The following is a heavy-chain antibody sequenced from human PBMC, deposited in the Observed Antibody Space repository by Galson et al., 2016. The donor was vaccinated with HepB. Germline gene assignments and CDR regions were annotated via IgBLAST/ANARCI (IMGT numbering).Heavy chain of an antibody. J-gene: IGHJ1*01. D-gene: IGHD2-2*01. CDR2: IYSGDST. CDR1: GVTVSRNY. CDR3: AKDRGGGYCSSTTCYALVFEH. Sequence: SLRLSCAASGVTVSRNYMTWVRQAPGKGLEWVAVIYSGDSTYYADSVKGRFTISRENSKNTLNLQMNSLRAEDTAVYYCAKDRGGGYCSSTTCYALVFEHWGQGTLVTVSS. V-gene: IGHV3-53*01.